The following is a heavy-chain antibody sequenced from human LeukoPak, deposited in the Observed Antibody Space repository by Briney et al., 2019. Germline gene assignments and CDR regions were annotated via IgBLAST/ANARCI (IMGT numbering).Heavy chain of an antibody. CDR3: ARHARPGYSSSWSYFDY. V-gene: IGHV5-10-1*01. CDR2: IDPSDSYT. D-gene: IGHD6-13*01. Sequence: GESLRISCKGSGYSFTSYWISWVRQMPGKGLEWMGRIDPSDSYTNYSPSLQGHVTISADKSISTAYLQWSSLKASDTAMYYCARHARPGYSSSWSYFDYWGQGTLVTVSS. CDR1: GYSFTSYW. J-gene: IGHJ4*02.